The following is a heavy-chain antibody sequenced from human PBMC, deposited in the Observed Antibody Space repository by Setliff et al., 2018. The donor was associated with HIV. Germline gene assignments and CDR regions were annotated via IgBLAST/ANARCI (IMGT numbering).Heavy chain of an antibody. J-gene: IGHJ3*01. V-gene: IGHV4-34*01. CDR3: ARGRIRMSSRPTRVFDV. CDR2: VSHSGSA. CDR1: GGSFSGYY. Sequence: SLTCAVYGGSFSGYYWTWIRQPSGEGLEWIGEVSHSGSANYNPSLMSRVTASVDASKNQFSLTMTAATAADAAMYYCARGRIRMSSRPTRVFDVWGQGTRVTVSS.